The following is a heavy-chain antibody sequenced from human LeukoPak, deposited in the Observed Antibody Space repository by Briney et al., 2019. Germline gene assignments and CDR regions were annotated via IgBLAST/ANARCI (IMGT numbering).Heavy chain of an antibody. CDR1: GASMTTYY. CDR3: ARLPAARLISGAFDI. Sequence: SETLSLTCTVSGASMTTYYWSWIRQPPGKGLEWVAYIYSSGSTNYNPSLESRLTISIDTSKKQFSLKMSSVTAADTALYYCARLPAARLISGAFDIWGQGTMVTVSS. V-gene: IGHV4-59*01. J-gene: IGHJ3*02. CDR2: IYSSGST. D-gene: IGHD1-20*01.